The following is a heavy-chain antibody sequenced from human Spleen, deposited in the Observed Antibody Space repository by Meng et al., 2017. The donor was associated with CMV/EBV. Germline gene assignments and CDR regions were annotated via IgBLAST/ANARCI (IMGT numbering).Heavy chain of an antibody. CDR1: GFTVSSNY. CDR2: IYYSGST. D-gene: IGHD2-15*01. V-gene: IGHV4-39*07. CDR3: ARALRGYCSGGSCYTYYFDY. J-gene: IGHJ4*02. Sequence: ESLKISCAASGFTVSSNYISWVRQAPGKGLEWIGSIYYSGSTYYNPSLKSRVTISVDTSKNQFSLKLSSVTAADTAVYYCARALRGYCSGGSCYTYYFDYWGQGTLVTVSS.